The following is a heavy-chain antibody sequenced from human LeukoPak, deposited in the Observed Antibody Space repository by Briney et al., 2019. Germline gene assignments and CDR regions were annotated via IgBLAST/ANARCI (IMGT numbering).Heavy chain of an antibody. V-gene: IGHV1-2*02. D-gene: IGHD6-13*01. CDR1: GYTFTGYY. J-gene: IGHJ3*02. CDR3: ARDSVSSSFDAFDI. CDR2: INPNSGGT. Sequence: GASVKVSCKASGYTFTGYYMHWVRQAPGQGLEWMVWINPNSGGTTYAQNFQGRVTMTRDTSISTAYMELSRLRSDDTAVYYCARDSVSSSFDAFDIWGLGTMVTVSS.